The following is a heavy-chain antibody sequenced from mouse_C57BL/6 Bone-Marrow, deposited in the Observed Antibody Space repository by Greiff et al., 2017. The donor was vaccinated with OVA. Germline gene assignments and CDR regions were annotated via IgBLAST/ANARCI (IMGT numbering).Heavy chain of an antibody. CDR2: IYPGDGDT. CDR1: GYAFSSSW. CDR3: GGVEDAMDY. Sequence: QVQLQQSGPELVKPGASVKISCKASGYAFSSSWMNWVKQRPGKGLEWIGRIYPGDGDTNYNGKFKGKATLTADNSSSPAYMQLSSLTSEDSAVYFCGGVEDAMDYWGQGTSVTVSS. J-gene: IGHJ4*01. V-gene: IGHV1-82*01. D-gene: IGHD1-1*01.